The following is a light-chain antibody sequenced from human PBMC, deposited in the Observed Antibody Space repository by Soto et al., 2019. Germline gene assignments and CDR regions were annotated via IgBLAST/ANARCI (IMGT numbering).Light chain of an antibody. CDR3: RHYVNSQWT. CDR2: GSS. CDR1: QSVSNNY. J-gene: IGKJ1*01. Sequence: EVVLTQSPGTLSLSPGERATLSCRASQSVSNNYFAWYQQKPGQAPRLLIFGSSDRATGIPDRFSGSGSGTDFTLTISRLEPEDFAVYYCRHYVNSQWTFGQGTKVEIK. V-gene: IGKV3-20*01.